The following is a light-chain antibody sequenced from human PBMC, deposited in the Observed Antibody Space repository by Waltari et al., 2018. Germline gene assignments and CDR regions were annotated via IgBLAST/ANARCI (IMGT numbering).Light chain of an antibody. CDR2: DNY. V-gene: IGLV1-51*01. Sequence: QPLLTQPPSRSAAPGQTVTISCCGSRSNIGNNYVPWYQQFPGMAPKPLIYDNYRRPSGIPDLFSGSKFDTSATLGITGLQTGDEADYYCGAWDTTLLTFVFGSGTKVTVL. CDR1: RSNIGNNY. J-gene: IGLJ1*01. CDR3: GAWDTTLLTFV.